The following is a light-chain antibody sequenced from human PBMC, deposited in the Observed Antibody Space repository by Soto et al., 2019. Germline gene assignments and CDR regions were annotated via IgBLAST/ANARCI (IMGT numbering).Light chain of an antibody. CDR1: QSLAGNY. CDR2: GAS. CDR3: QQYVTSPT. J-gene: IGKJ3*01. Sequence: EIVLTQSPGTLSLSSGERATLSCRASQSLAGNYLAWYQQKPGQAPRLLISGASSRATGIPDRFSGSGSGTDFTLTITRLEPEDFAVYYCQQYVTSPTFGPGTKVHIK. V-gene: IGKV3-20*01.